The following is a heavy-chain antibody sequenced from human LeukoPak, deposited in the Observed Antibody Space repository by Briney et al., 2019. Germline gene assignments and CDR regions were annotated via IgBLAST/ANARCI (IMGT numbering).Heavy chain of an antibody. CDR1: GLTVSNHW. CDR2: IREERGQE. CDR3: ARINDMDV. J-gene: IGHJ6*02. V-gene: IGHV3-7*03. Sequence: PGGSLRLSCVASGLTVSNHWMSWVRQAPGRGLEWVANIREERGQEYYVDSVKGRFTISKNSAKNSLYLQMNNLRAEDTALYYCARINDMDVWGQGTTVIVSS.